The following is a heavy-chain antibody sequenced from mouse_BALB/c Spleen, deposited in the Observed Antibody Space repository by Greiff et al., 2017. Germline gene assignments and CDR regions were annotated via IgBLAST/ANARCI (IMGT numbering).Heavy chain of an antibody. Sequence: QVQLKQSGPGLVQPSPSLSITCTVSGFSLTSYGVHWVRQSPGKGLEWLGVIWRGGSTDYNAAFISRLSISKDNSKSQVFFKMNSLQANDTAIYYCARAFITTASWFAYWGQGTLVTVSA. V-gene: IGHV2-2*02. J-gene: IGHJ3*01. D-gene: IGHD1-1*01. CDR1: GFSLTSYG. CDR3: ARAFITTASWFAY. CDR2: IWRGGST.